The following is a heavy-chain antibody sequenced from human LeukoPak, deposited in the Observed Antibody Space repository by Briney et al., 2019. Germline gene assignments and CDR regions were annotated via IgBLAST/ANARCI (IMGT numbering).Heavy chain of an antibody. Sequence: PSEALSLTCTVSGASISTYYWSWIRQSPGKGLEWIGYLYSRGSPNYNPSLKRRVTISVDTSKNHFSLTLSSVTAADTAVYYCAKGYSNGYGAWGQGTLVTVSS. CDR3: AKGYSNGYGA. CDR2: LYSRGSP. CDR1: GASISTYY. J-gene: IGHJ5*02. V-gene: IGHV4-59*01. D-gene: IGHD6-19*01.